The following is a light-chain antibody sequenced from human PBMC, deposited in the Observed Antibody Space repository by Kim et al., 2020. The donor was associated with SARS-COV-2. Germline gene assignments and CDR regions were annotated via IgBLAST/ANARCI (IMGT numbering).Light chain of an antibody. CDR1: SSNIGAGYD. Sequence: QSVLTQPPSVSGAPGQRVTISCTGSSSNIGAGYDVHWYQQLPRTAPKLLIYGNSNRPSGVPDRFSGSKSGTSASLAITGLQAEDEADYYCQSYDSSLSDSGIFGGGTQLTVL. CDR3: QSYDSSLSDSGI. J-gene: IGLJ2*01. V-gene: IGLV1-40*01. CDR2: GNS.